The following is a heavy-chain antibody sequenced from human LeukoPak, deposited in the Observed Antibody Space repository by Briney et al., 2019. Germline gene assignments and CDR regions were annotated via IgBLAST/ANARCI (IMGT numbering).Heavy chain of an antibody. CDR3: ARERWLNMRGLFDY. CDR2: IYYSGST. Sequence: SETLSLTCTVSGGSISSSSYYWGWIRQPPGKGLEWIGSIYYSGSTYYNPSLKSRVTISVDTSKNQFSLKLSSVTAADTAVYYCARERWLNMRGLFDYWGQGTLVTVSS. J-gene: IGHJ4*02. CDR1: GGSISSSSYY. D-gene: IGHD5-24*01. V-gene: IGHV4-39*07.